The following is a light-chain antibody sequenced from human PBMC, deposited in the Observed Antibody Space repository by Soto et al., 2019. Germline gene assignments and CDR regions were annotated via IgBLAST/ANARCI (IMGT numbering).Light chain of an antibody. V-gene: IGLV2-14*01. CDR2: EVS. CDR3: SSYTNSNTRV. J-gene: IGLJ1*01. CDR1: NSDVGDYKY. Sequence: CALTQPASVSGSPGQSITVSCTGTNSDVGDYKYVSWYQQHPGKAPKLIIYEVSNRPSGISDRFSASKSGNTASLTISGLQAEDEADYYCSSYTNSNTRVFGTGTKVTV.